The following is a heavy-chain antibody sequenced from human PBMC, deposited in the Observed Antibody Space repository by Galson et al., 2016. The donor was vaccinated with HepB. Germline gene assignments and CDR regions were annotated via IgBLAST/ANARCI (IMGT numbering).Heavy chain of an antibody. Sequence: TLSLTCTVSGGSISSGGHYWTWIRQHPVNGLEWIGNMYYSGNTYYNPSLKSRVSISIDKSQNQFSLKLTSVTAADTAVYYCARVVWPGRTVDSSGQGTAVSVSS. D-gene: IGHD3-16*01. CDR3: ARVVWPGRTVDS. CDR1: GGSISSGGHY. CDR2: MYYSGNT. V-gene: IGHV4-31*03. J-gene: IGHJ4*02.